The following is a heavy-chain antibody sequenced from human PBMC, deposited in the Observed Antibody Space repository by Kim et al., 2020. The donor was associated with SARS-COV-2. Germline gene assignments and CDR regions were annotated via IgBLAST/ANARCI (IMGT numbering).Heavy chain of an antibody. V-gene: IGHV3-72*01. CDR2: TRNKANSYTT. CDR1: GFTFSDHY. D-gene: IGHD3-22*01. J-gene: IGHJ6*02. CDR3: ARQRLYYYDSSGYYYLKGYYGMDV. Sequence: GGSLRLSCAASGFTFSDHYMDWVRQAPGKGLEWVGRTRNKANSYTTEYAASVKGRFTISRDDSKNSLYLQMNSLKTEDTAVYYCARQRLYYYDSSGYYYLKGYYGMDVWGQGTTVTVSS.